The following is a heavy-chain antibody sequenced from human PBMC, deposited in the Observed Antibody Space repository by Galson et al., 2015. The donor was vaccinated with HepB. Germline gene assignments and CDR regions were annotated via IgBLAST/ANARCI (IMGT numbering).Heavy chain of an antibody. CDR1: GFSLNDTAVG. V-gene: IGHV2-5*02. Sequence: PALVKPTQTLTLTCTFSGFSLNDTAVGVAWIRQPPGKALEWLALIYWDDVRHYNPSLNNRLAITKDSSKNQVVLTLSDIDPVDTATYYCAHTAGWLPDYWGQGTLVTVST. CDR3: AHTAGWLPDY. D-gene: IGHD5-24*01. CDR2: IYWDDVR. J-gene: IGHJ4*02.